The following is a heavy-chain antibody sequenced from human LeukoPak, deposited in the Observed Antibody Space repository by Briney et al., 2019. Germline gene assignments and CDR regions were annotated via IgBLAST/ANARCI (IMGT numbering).Heavy chain of an antibody. Sequence: SETLSLTCSVSGGSISSYYWSWIRQPPGKGLEWIGYIYYSGYTNYNPSLKSRVTISVDTSKNQFSLKLSSVTAADTAVYYCASQRSYVSGYFDAVDIWGQGTVVTVSS. D-gene: IGHD3-22*01. CDR1: GGSISSYY. CDR3: ASQRSYVSGYFDAVDI. CDR2: IYYSGYT. V-gene: IGHV4-59*08. J-gene: IGHJ3*02.